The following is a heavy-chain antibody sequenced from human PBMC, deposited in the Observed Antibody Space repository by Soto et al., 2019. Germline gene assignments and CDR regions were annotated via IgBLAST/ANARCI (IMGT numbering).Heavy chain of an antibody. V-gene: IGHV1-69*13. D-gene: IGHD3-22*01. CDR1: GGTFSSYA. Sequence: SVKVSCKASGGTFSSYAISWVRQAPGQGLDWMGGIIPIFGTANYAQKFQGRVTITADESTSTAYMELSSLRSEDTAVYYCARSDYYASRGSGYAFDIWGQGTRVTVS. CDR2: IIPIFGTA. CDR3: ARSDYYASRGSGYAFDI. J-gene: IGHJ3*02.